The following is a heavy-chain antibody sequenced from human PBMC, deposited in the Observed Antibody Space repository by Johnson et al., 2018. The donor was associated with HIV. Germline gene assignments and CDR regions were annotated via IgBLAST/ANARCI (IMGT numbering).Heavy chain of an antibody. CDR2: INGDGSRT. D-gene: IGHD4-23*01. Sequence: VQLVESGGGLVQPGGSLRLSCGASGFTFNDHWMQWVRQAPGKGLVWVSRINGDGSRTSYADSVKGRFTIARDNAKNTLFLQMNSLRAEDTAVYYCARDGRWPRDAFDIWGQGIMVTVSS. J-gene: IGHJ3*02. CDR3: ARDGRWPRDAFDI. CDR1: GFTFNDHW. V-gene: IGHV3-74*01.